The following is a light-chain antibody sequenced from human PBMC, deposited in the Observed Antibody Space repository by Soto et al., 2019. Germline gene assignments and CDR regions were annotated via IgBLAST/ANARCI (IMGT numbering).Light chain of an antibody. Sequence: QSVLTQPPSVSGAPGQRVTISCTGSSSNIGAGYDVHWYQQLPGTAPKLLIYGNSNRPSGVPDQFSGSKSGTSASLAITGLQAEDEADYSCQSSDSSLSGSVFGGGTQLTVL. CDR2: GNS. J-gene: IGLJ3*02. CDR3: QSSDSSLSGSV. CDR1: SSNIGAGYD. V-gene: IGLV1-40*01.